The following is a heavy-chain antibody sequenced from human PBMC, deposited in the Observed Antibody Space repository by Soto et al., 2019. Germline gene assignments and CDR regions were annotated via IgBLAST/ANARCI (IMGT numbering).Heavy chain of an antibody. V-gene: IGHV3-49*03. J-gene: IGHJ4*02. CDR2: IRSKAYCGTT. D-gene: IGHD3-22*01. Sequence: LRLSCTASGLTFGDYAMSWFRQAPGKGPEWVGFIRSKAYCGTTEYAASVKGSLTISRDDSNSIAYLQMNSLKTEDTAVYYCTREGVGGPEVVVTRYGDYWGQGTLVTVSS. CDR3: TREGVGGPEVVVTRYGDY. CDR1: GLTFGDYA.